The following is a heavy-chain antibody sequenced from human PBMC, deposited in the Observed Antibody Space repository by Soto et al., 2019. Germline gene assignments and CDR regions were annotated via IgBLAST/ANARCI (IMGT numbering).Heavy chain of an antibody. Sequence: QVQLVQSGAEVKKPGASVKVSRKASGYTFTSYAMHWVRQAPGQRLEWMGWINAGTGNTKYSQKFQGRVTITRDTSASTAYMELSTLRSEDTAVYYCARGAVASIAYYQYFGMDVWGQGTTVTVSS. J-gene: IGHJ6*02. V-gene: IGHV1-3*01. D-gene: IGHD5-12*01. CDR3: ARGAVASIAYYQYFGMDV. CDR2: INAGTGNT. CDR1: GYTFTSYA.